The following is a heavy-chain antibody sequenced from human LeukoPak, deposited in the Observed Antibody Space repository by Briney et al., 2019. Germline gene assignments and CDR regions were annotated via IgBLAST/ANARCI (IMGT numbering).Heavy chain of an antibody. Sequence: GGSLRLSCAASGFIFSNNAMNWVRRTPGKGLEWVSSMSGNGNEMNYRDSVKGRFTISRDNTRNSLYLQMDSLRVEDTAIYYCVRIPNGANFPNWFDPWGQGTLVTVAS. D-gene: IGHD4/OR15-4a*01. J-gene: IGHJ5*02. CDR3: VRIPNGANFPNWFDP. V-gene: IGHV3-21*01. CDR1: GFIFSNNA. CDR2: MSGNGNEM.